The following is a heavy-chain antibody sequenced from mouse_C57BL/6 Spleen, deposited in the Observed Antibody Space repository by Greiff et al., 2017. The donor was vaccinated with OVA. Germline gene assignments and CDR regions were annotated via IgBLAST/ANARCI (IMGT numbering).Heavy chain of an antibody. D-gene: IGHD2-4*01. CDR1: GYTFTSYW. J-gene: IGHJ3*01. CDR3: ARPYDYGGSFAY. V-gene: IGHV1-55*01. Sequence: QVQLQQPGAELVKPGASVKMSCKASGYTFTSYWITWVKQRPGQGLEWIGDIYPGSGSTNYNEKFKGKATLTVDTSSSTAYMQLSSLTSEDSAVYYCARPYDYGGSFAYWGQGTLVTVSA. CDR2: IYPGSGST.